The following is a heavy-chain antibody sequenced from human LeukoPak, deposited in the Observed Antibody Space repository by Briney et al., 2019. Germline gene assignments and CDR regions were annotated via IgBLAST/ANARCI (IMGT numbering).Heavy chain of an antibody. J-gene: IGHJ6*03. D-gene: IGHD3-9*01. V-gene: IGHV1-2*02. Sequence: ASVKVSCKASGYTFTGYYMHWGRQAPGQGLERGGWGNPKSGGRKYAQKFQRRVTITRDTSISTAYIALSMLRSDDTAVYYCARDQGDYDILTGYPTTYYYYSMDVWGKGTTVTVSS. CDR1: GYTFTGYY. CDR2: GNPKSGGR. CDR3: ARDQGDYDILTGYPTTYYYYSMDV.